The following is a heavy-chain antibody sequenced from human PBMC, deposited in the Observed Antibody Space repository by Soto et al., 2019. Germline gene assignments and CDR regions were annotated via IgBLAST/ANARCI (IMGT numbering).Heavy chain of an antibody. CDR1: GYSFSTYW. CDR2: IYAGDSTT. D-gene: IGHD3-3*02. Sequence: EQQLVQSGAEVKKPGESLKISCKDSGYSFSTYWIGWVRQMPGKGLECMGLIYAGDSTTRYTPSFQGQVTISVDRSTSTAYLQWSSLKASDTAMYYCARRPIRDFQDAFDIWGQGTMVTVSS. V-gene: IGHV5-51*01. J-gene: IGHJ3*02. CDR3: ARRPIRDFQDAFDI.